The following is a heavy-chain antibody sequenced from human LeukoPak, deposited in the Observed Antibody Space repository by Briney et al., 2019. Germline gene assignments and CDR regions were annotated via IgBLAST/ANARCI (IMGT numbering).Heavy chain of an antibody. CDR3: ARDAPSWSRDY. Sequence: GGSLRLSCAASGFTFSSYGMHWVRQAPGKGLEWVALIWYDGSNKYYADSVKGRFTISRDNAQNSLYLQMNSLRVDDTAVYYCARDAPSWSRDYWGQGTLVTVSS. CDR2: IWYDGSNK. D-gene: IGHD2-15*01. V-gene: IGHV3-33*01. CDR1: GFTFSSYG. J-gene: IGHJ4*02.